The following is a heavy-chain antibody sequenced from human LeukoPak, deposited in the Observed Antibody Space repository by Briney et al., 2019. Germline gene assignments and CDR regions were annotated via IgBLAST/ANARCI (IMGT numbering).Heavy chain of an antibody. CDR1: GFTFSSYW. V-gene: IGHV3-7*01. Sequence: GGSLRLSCAASGFTFSSYWMSWVRQAPGKGLEWVANIKQSGSEKNYVDSLKGRLTISRDNAKNSLYLQMNSLRVEDTAVYYCARDLSPGSGGSWVRDYWGQGTLVTVSS. J-gene: IGHJ4*02. CDR3: ARDLSPGSGGSWVRDY. D-gene: IGHD2-15*01. CDR2: IKQSGSEK.